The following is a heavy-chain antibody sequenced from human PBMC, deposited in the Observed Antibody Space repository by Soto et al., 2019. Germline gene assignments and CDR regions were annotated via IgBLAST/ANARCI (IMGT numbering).Heavy chain of an antibody. CDR2: INHSGST. D-gene: IGHD3-3*01. CDR1: GGSFSGYY. V-gene: IGHV4-34*01. J-gene: IGHJ6*02. Sequence: SETLSLTCAVYGGSFSGYYWSWIRQPPGKGLEWIGEINHSGSTNYNPSLKSRVTISVDTSKNQFSLKLSSVTAADTAVYYCARVCQYDFWSGYYSLVSDYYYYYGMDVWGQGTTVTVSS. CDR3: ARVCQYDFWSGYYSLVSDYYYYYGMDV.